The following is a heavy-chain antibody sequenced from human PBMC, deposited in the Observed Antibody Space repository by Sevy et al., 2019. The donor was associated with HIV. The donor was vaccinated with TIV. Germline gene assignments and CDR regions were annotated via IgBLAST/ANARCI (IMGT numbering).Heavy chain of an antibody. CDR3: ANSRGRYEGSSWLYYYYLMDV. CDR1: GLTFSRYG. J-gene: IGHJ6*02. CDR2: ISNDGSDK. V-gene: IGHV3-30*18. D-gene: IGHD6-13*01. Sequence: GGSLRLSCAAAGLTFSRYGMHWARQAPGKGLEWVAVISNDGSDKEYAKSLKGRFTDSRANSTDKVYLQRNSLRPEDTAVDYCANSRGRYEGSSWLYYYYLMDVWGQGPTVTVSS.